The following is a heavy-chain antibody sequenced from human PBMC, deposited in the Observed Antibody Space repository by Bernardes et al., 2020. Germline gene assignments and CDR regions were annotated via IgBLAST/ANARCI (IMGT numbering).Heavy chain of an antibody. D-gene: IGHD6-13*01. CDR1: GFTFSSYW. V-gene: IGHV3-74*01. CDR2: INSDGSST. Sequence: GGSLRLSCAASGFTFSSYWMHWVRQGPGKGLVWVSRINSDGSSTRYADSVKGRFTISRDNAKNTLYLQMNSLRAEDTAGYYCAREPPGIAAAGDYYYYGMDVWGQGTTVTVSS. CDR3: AREPPGIAAAGDYYYYGMDV. J-gene: IGHJ6*02.